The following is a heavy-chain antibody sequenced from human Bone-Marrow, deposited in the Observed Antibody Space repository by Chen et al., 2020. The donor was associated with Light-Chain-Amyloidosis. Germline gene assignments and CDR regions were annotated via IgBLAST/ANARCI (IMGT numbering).Heavy chain of an antibody. CDR2: ISSSGSTI. D-gene: IGHD5-12*01. J-gene: IGHJ4*02. V-gene: IGHV3-48*03. Sequence: EVQLVESGGGLVQPGGSLRLSCAASGFTFSSYEINWVRQAPGKGLEWVSYISSSGSTIYYADSVKGRFTISRDNAKNSLYLQMNSLRAEDTAVYYCATTKGRWLPSYWGQGTLVTVSS. CDR1: GFTFSSYE. CDR3: ATTKGRWLPSY.